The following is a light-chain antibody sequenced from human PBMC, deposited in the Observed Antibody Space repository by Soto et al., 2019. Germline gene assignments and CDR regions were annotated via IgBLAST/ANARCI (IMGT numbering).Light chain of an antibody. Sequence: QSALTQPASVSGSPGQSITISSTGTSGDIGSYNRVSWYQQHPGKAPKLILYEVTDRPSGVSNRFSGSKSGNTASLTISGLQAEDEAEYSCSSYTNINTRDCGFGTGTNLTVL. J-gene: IGLJ1*01. CDR3: SSYTNINTRDCG. V-gene: IGLV2-14*01. CDR1: SGDIGSYNR. CDR2: EVT.